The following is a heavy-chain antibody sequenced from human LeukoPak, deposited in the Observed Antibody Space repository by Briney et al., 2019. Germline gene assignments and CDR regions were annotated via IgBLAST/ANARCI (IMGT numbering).Heavy chain of an antibody. CDR1: GFTFSSHG. CDR2: ISPSGGIT. CDR3: ARGPTLSDAFDI. J-gene: IGHJ3*02. Sequence: GGSLRLSCAASGFTFSSHGMNWVRQAPGKGLEWVSGISPSGGITYYTDSVKGRFTISRDNSKNTVSLQMSSLRGEDTAVYYCARGPTLSDAFDIWSQGTMVTVSS. D-gene: IGHD2/OR15-2a*01. V-gene: IGHV3-23*01.